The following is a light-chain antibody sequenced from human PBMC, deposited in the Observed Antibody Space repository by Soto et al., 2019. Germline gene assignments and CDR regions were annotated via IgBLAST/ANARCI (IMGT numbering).Light chain of an antibody. J-gene: IGLJ1*01. CDR3: CAYSTSGAHV. V-gene: IGLV2-14*03. CDR2: DVN. CDR1: SSDVGSYDY. Sequence: QSVLNQPASVYGSPGQSITFSCNGTSSDVGSYDYVSWHQQHPGKAPKLIIYDVNNRPSGVPSRFSGSKSGNTASLIISGLQTEDEADYYCCAYSTSGAHVFGTG.